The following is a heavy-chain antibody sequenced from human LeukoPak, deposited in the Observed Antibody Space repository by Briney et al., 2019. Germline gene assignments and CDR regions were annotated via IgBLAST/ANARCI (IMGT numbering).Heavy chain of an antibody. CDR1: GYSIISGYF. V-gene: IGHV4-38-2*02. CDR2: ISHSGSS. D-gene: IGHD3-22*01. Sequence: PSETLSLTCAVSGYSIISGYFWAWIRQAPGKGPEWIGSISHSGSSYSNPSLKSRVIVSVDTSNNQFSLRLTSVTAADTATYYCARDGYYYDGTFEYWGQRIGVAVSS. J-gene: IGHJ4*02. CDR3: ARDGYYYDGTFEY.